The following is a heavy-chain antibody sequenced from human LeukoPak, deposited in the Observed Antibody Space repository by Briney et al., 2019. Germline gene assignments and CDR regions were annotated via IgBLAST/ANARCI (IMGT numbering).Heavy chain of an antibody. CDR2: ISYDGSNK. D-gene: IGHD4-17*01. CDR1: GFTFSSYA. V-gene: IGHV3-30-3*01. CDR3: ARDLSYGDYEYYYGMDV. Sequence: PGRSLRLSCAASGFTFSSYAMHWVRQAPGKGLEWVAFISYDGSNKYYADSVKGRFTISRDNSKNTLYLQMNSLRAEDTAVYYCARDLSYGDYEYYYGMDVWGQGTTVTVSS. J-gene: IGHJ6*02.